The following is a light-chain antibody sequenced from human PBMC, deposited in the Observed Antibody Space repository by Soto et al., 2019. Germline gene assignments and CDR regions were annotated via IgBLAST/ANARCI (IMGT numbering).Light chain of an antibody. V-gene: IGKV1-5*01. Sequence: DIQTTQSPATLSSSFGDSVTITCRASQSISHWLAWYQQKPGKAPKFLIYDASSLESGVPSRFSGSGSGTEFTLTINSLQADDFATYYCQQHNSFSITFGQGTGLEIK. CDR2: DAS. CDR3: QQHNSFSIT. J-gene: IGKJ5*01. CDR1: QSISHW.